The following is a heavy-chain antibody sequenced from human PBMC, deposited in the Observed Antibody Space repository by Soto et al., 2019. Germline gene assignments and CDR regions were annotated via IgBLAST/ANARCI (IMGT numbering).Heavy chain of an antibody. CDR3: TKRRSARPGFDAFDL. CDR2: ISGNSGSS. Sequence: SLRLSCVASGFTFEDYSLHWVRQVPGKGLEWVAGISGNSGSSGYADSVRGRFTVSRDNAKNSLFLQMSSLSPEDTALYYCTKRRSARPGFDAFDLWGQGXMVTV. V-gene: IGHV3-9*01. J-gene: IGHJ3*01. CDR1: GFTFEDYS. D-gene: IGHD3-10*01.